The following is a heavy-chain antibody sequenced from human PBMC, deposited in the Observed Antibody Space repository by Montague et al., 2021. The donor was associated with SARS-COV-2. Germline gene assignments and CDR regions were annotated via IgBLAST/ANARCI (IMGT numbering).Heavy chain of an antibody. Sequence: TLSITCTVSGGSISSGGYYWSWIRQHPGKRLEWIGYIYYSGSTFYSPSLKSRVTISVDTSKNQFSLKLSSVTAADTAVYYCARATRSIVVLNWFDPWGQGTLVTVSS. J-gene: IGHJ5*02. V-gene: IGHV4-31*03. CDR3: ARATRSIVVLNWFDP. CDR2: IYYSGST. D-gene: IGHD3-22*01. CDR1: GGSISSGGYY.